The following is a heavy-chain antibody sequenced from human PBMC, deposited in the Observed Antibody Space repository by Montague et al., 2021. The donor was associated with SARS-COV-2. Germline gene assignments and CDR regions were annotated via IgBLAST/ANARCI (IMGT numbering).Heavy chain of an antibody. D-gene: IGHD3-22*01. CDR2: INHSGST. J-gene: IGHJ5*02. CDR3: ARGPRITMIVVVITDIWFDP. Sequence: SETLSLTCAVYGGSVSDYYWSWIRQPPGKGLEWIGEINHSGSTNYNPSXXSRVTTSVDMSKNQFSLKLTSVTAADTAVYYCARGPRITMIVVVITDIWFDPWGQGTLVTVSS. CDR1: GGSVSDYY. V-gene: IGHV4-34*01.